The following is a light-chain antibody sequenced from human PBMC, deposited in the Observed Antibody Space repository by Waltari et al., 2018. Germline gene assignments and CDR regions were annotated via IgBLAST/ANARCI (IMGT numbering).Light chain of an antibody. CDR2: EYT. Sequence: QSALPQPASVSGSPGQSITISCTRSSNVGRYTFVSWYQHPPAKAPKVKICEYTERPSGVSNRFSASEAGEAASLTISGLQAEDEADYYCCSHSRTSVIFGGGTKVTVL. CDR3: CSHSRTSVI. J-gene: IGLJ2*01. V-gene: IGLV2-23*01. CDR1: SNVGRYTF.